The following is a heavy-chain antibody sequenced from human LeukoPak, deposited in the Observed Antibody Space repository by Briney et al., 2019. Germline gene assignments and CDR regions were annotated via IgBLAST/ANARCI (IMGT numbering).Heavy chain of an antibody. CDR1: GGSISSYY. V-gene: IGHV4-4*07. Sequence: SETLSLTCTVSGGSISSYYWSWIRQPAGKGLEWIGRIYTSGSTNYNPSLKSRVTMSVDTSKNQFSLKLSSVTAADTAVYYCARMVPDMITFGVNYYYYGMDVWGQGTTVTVSS. J-gene: IGHJ6*02. D-gene: IGHD3-16*01. CDR3: ARMVPDMITFGVNYYYYGMDV. CDR2: IYTSGST.